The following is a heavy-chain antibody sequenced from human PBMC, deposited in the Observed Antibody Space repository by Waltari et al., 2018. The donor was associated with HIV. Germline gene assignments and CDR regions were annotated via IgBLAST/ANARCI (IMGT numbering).Heavy chain of an antibody. D-gene: IGHD2-15*01. J-gene: IGHJ4*02. Sequence: QVQLVESGGGVVQPGRSLRLSCAASGFTFRSFAMHWVRQAPGKGLESVAVLSRGAIVKSDADAVEVRFSVSRDNSKNTVYLKMDGRRAEDTALYYGAREAYSVVHFDCWGQGTLVTVSS. CDR3: AREAYSVVHFDC. CDR2: LSRGAIVK. V-gene: IGHV3-30*04. CDR1: GFTFRSFA.